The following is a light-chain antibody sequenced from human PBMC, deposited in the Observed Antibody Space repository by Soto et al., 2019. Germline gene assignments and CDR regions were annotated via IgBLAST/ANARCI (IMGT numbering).Light chain of an antibody. J-gene: IGLJ1*01. CDR2: GNS. CDR3: QSYDSSLSGSLYG. CDR1: SSNIGAGYD. Sequence: SVLTQPPSVSGAPGQRVTISCTGSSSNIGAGYDVHWYQQLPGTAPKLLIYGNSNRPSGVPDRFSGSKSGTSASLAITGLQAEDEADYYCQSYDSSLSGSLYGFGTGTKVTVL. V-gene: IGLV1-40*01.